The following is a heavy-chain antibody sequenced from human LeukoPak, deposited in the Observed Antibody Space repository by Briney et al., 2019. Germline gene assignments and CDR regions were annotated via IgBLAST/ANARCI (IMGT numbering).Heavy chain of an antibody. CDR2: IWYDGSNK. V-gene: IGHV3-33*01. J-gene: IGHJ3*02. CDR3: ARGRLPPPMYSSGGWAAFDI. Sequence: GGSLRLSCAASGFTFSSYGMHWVRQAPGKGLEWVAVIWYDGSNKYYADSVKGRFTISRDNSKNTLYLQMNSLRAEDTAVYYCARGRLPPPMYSSGGWAAFDIWGQGTMVTVSS. CDR1: GFTFSSYG. D-gene: IGHD6-19*01.